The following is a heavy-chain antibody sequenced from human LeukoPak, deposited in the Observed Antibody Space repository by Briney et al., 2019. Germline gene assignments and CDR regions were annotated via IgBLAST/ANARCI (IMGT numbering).Heavy chain of an antibody. CDR3: ARDVVVVVASDSNFNY. J-gene: IGHJ4*02. D-gene: IGHD2-15*01. Sequence: GGSLRLSCAASGFTFSTYTMNWVRQAPGKGLEWVSSISTSSSYIYYADSVKGRFTISRDNARNSLYLQMNSLRAEDTAMYYCARDVVVVVASDSNFNYWGQGTLVTVSS. V-gene: IGHV3-21*01. CDR2: ISTSSSYI. CDR1: GFTFSTYT.